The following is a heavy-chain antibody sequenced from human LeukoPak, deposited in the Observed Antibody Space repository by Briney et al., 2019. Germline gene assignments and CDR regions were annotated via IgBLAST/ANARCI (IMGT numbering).Heavy chain of an antibody. D-gene: IGHD6-13*01. J-gene: IGHJ4*02. V-gene: IGHV3-23*01. Sequence: GGSLRVSCAASXXXXXXXXXXXVXXXXXKXXEXVXXXTGXGGSTYYADSVKGRFTISRDNSKNTLFLQMNSLRAEDTAIYYCAKLKGSSWYGAGDYWGQGTLVTVSS. CDR2: XTGXGGST. CDR1: XXXXXXXX. CDR3: AKLKGSSWYGAGDY.